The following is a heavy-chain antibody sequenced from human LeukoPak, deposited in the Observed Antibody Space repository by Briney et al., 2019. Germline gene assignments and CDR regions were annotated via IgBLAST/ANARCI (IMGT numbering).Heavy chain of an antibody. Sequence: SETLSLTCTVSGGSISSYYWSWIRQPPGKGLEWIGYIYYSGSTNYNPSLKSRVTISVDTSKNRFSLKLSSVTAADTAVYYCARAPQWLFYFDYWGQGTLVTVSS. V-gene: IGHV4-59*01. CDR3: ARAPQWLFYFDY. D-gene: IGHD6-19*01. J-gene: IGHJ4*02. CDR1: GGSISSYY. CDR2: IYYSGST.